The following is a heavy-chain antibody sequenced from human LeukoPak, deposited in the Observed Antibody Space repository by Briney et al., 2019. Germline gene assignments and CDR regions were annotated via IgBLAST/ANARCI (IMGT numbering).Heavy chain of an antibody. J-gene: IGHJ4*02. CDR2: IYSGGIT. CDR3: TRRHSSGSN. V-gene: IGHV3-66*02. Sequence: GGSLRLSCAASGFTVSTNYMSWVRQAPGKGLEWVSVIYSGGITYYADSVKGRFNISRDNSKNTLYLQMNSLRPEDTALYYCTRRHSSGSNWGQGILVTVSS. D-gene: IGHD6-19*01. CDR1: GFTVSTNY.